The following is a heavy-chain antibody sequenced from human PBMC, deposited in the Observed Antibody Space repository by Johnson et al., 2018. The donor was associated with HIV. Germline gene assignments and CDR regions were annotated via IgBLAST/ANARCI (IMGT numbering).Heavy chain of an antibody. CDR2: IYSGGST. V-gene: IGHV3-NL1*01. CDR1: GFTFSSYG. J-gene: IGHJ3*02. CDR3: AKHGYGGNVFDAFDI. Sequence: QEQLVESGGGVVQPGRSLRLSCAASGFTFSSYGMHWVRQAPGKGLEWVAVIYSGGSTYYADSVKGRFTISRDDSKNTLYLQMNSLRAEDTAVYYCAKHGYGGNVFDAFDIWGQGTMVTVSS. D-gene: IGHD4-23*01.